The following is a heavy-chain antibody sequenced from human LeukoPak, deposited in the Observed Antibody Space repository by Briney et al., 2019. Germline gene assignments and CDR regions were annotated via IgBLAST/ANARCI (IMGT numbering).Heavy chain of an antibody. Sequence: PSETLSLTCIVSGGSISGYYWSWIRQPPGKGLEWIGYIYHSGSTNYNPSLTSRVTISLDTSKHQSSLSLSSVTAADTAVYYCARHRCSGGSCYSFEYNWFDPWGQGTLVTVSS. J-gene: IGHJ5*02. D-gene: IGHD2-15*01. CDR2: IYHSGST. CDR3: ARHRCSGGSCYSFEYNWFDP. CDR1: GGSISGYY. V-gene: IGHV4-59*08.